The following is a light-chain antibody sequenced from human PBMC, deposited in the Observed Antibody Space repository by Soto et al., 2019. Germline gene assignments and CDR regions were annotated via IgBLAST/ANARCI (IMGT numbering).Light chain of an antibody. CDR3: CSYGGSRAV. J-gene: IGLJ7*01. V-gene: IGLV2-23*02. CDR2: EVS. Sequence: QSALTQPASVSGSPGQSITISCTGTSSDVGSPNLVSWYQQHPGQAPKLMIYEVSKRPLGVSTRFSASKSGNTASLTISGLHAEDEADYYCCSYGGSRAVFGGGTQLTVL. CDR1: SSDVGSPNL.